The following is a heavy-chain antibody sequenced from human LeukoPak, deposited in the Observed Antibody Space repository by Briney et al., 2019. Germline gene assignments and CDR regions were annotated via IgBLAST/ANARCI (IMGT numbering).Heavy chain of an antibody. CDR3: ARDDSSGYFDY. V-gene: IGHV3-53*01. J-gene: IGHJ4*02. Sequence: GSLRLSCAASEFTVSSNYMSWVRQAPGKGLEWVSVIYSGGSTYYADSVKGRFTISRDNSKNTLYLQMNSLRAEDTAVYYCARDDSSGYFDYWGQGTLVTVSS. CDR2: IYSGGST. CDR1: EFTVSSNY. D-gene: IGHD6-25*01.